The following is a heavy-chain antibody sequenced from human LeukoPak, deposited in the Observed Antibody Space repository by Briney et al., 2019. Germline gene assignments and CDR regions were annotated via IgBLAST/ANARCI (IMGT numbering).Heavy chain of an antibody. CDR1: GFTFDDYA. Sequence: GGSLRLSCAASGFTFDDYAMHWVRQAPGKGLEWVSGISWNSGSIGYADSVKGRFTISRDNAKNSLYLQMNSLRAEDTAVYYCAKDGEQQLAYFDYWGQGTLVTVSS. CDR3: AKDGEQQLAYFDY. V-gene: IGHV3-9*01. D-gene: IGHD6-13*01. J-gene: IGHJ4*02. CDR2: ISWNSGSI.